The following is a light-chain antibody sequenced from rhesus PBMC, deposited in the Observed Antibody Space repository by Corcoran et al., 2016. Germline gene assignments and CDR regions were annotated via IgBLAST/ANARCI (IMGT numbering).Light chain of an antibody. CDR2: KAS. CDR1: ENVNNY. Sequence: DIQMTQSPSSLSASVGDRVTITCRASENVNNYLHWYQQKPGKAPKLLIYKASTFQSGVPSRFSGSGAGTDFTLTISILQPEDFATYYCQHSYGTPYSFGQGTKVEIK. V-gene: IGKV1-74*01. J-gene: IGKJ2*01. CDR3: QHSYGTPYS.